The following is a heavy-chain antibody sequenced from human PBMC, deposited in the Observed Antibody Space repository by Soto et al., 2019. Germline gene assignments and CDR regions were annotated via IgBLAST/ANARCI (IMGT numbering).Heavy chain of an antibody. CDR1: GFTFSDFY. J-gene: IGHJ4*02. V-gene: IGHV3-11*01. CDR3: ARDKGYCTDTTCSRVY. Sequence: PGGSVRLSCAASGFTFSDFYMSWVRQAPGKGLEWISYVSGSGSTTHYADSVKGRFTSSRDSAKNSLYLQMNSLRAEDTAVYYCARDKGYCTDTTCSRVYWGQGTLVTVSS. CDR2: VSGSGSTT. D-gene: IGHD2-2*01.